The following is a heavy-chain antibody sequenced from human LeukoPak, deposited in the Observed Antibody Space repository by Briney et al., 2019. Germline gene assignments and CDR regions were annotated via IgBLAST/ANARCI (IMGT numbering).Heavy chain of an antibody. J-gene: IGHJ4*02. CDR3: AKSYDYGGNSPSFDY. CDR2: IRYDGSNK. V-gene: IGHV3-30*02. D-gene: IGHD4-23*01. Sequence: GSLRLSCAASGFTFSSYGMHWVRQAPGKGLEWVAFIRYDGSNKYYADSVKGRFTISRDNSKNTLYLQMNSLRAEDTAVYYCAKSYDYGGNSPSFDYWGQGTLVTVSS. CDR1: GFTFSSYG.